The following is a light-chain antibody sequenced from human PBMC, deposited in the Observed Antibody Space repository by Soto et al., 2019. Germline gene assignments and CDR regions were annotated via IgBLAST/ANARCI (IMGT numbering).Light chain of an antibody. V-gene: IGKV3-15*01. CDR1: QSVSSN. CDR2: GAS. CDR3: QQYNNWPG. Sequence: EIVMTQSPATLSGSPGERATLSCRASQSVSSNLAWYQQKPGQAPRLLIYGASTRATGIPARFSGSGSGTEFTLTISSLQSEDCAVYYCQQYNNWPGFGQGTKV. J-gene: IGKJ1*01.